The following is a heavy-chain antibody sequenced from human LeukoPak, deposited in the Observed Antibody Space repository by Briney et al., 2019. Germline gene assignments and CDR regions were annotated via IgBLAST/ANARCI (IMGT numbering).Heavy chain of an antibody. CDR1: AYTFTSYD. V-gene: IGHV1-8*01. CDR3: ARGSEIPNWFDH. Sequence: ASGTVSFTASAYTFTSYDINWVRQAPGQGLEWMGWMNPNSGNTGYAQKFQGRVTVTRNTSISTAYMELSSLRSEDTAVYYCARGSEIPNWFDHWGQGTLVTVSS. CDR2: MNPNSGNT. J-gene: IGHJ5*02. D-gene: IGHD2-21*01.